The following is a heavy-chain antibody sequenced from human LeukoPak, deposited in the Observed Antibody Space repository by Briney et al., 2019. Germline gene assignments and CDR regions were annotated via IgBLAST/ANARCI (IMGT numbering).Heavy chain of an antibody. CDR3: ARLPKYSRPLDY. D-gene: IGHD6-6*01. V-gene: IGHV1-8*01. CDR2: VNPNSGNT. J-gene: IGHJ4*02. Sequence: ASVKVSCKASGYTFTSYDINWVRQATGQGLEWMGWVNPNSGNTAYAQKFQGRVTMSRDTSISTGYMDLSSLRSEDTAVYYCARLPKYSRPLDYWGQGTLVTVSS. CDR1: GYTFTSYD.